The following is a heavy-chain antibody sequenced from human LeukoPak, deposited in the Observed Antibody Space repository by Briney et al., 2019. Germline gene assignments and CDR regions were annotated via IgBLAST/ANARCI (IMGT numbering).Heavy chain of an antibody. V-gene: IGHV1-46*01. Sequence: ASVKVSCKASGYTFTSYYMHWVRQAPGQGLEWMRIINPSGGSTSYAQKFQGRVTMTRDMSTSTVYMELSSLRSEDTAVYYCARDGDITMVRAVITSGWSDPWGQGTLVTVSS. CDR3: ARDGDITMVRAVITSGWSDP. CDR2: INPSGGST. CDR1: GYTFTSYY. D-gene: IGHD3-10*01. J-gene: IGHJ5*02.